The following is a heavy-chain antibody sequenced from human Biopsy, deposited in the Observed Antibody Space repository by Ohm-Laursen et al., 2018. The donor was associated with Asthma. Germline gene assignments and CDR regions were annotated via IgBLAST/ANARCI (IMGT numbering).Heavy chain of an antibody. CDR2: ISFDGTNR. J-gene: IGHJ4*02. CDR1: GFSFSNYG. D-gene: IGHD1-26*01. V-gene: IGHV3-30*18. Sequence: SLRLSCAASGFSFSNYGMHWVRQAPGRGLDWVAVISFDGTNRNYTDSVKGRFTTSRDNSRNTLHLEMNSLRAEDTAVYFCAKEVFPGWELRRGPDSWGQGTLVTVSS. CDR3: AKEVFPGWELRRGPDS.